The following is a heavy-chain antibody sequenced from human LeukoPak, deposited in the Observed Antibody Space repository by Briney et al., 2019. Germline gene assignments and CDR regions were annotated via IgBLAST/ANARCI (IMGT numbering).Heavy chain of an antibody. CDR3: ARTPADYGDY. CDR2: IYYSGNT. Sequence: PSETLSLTCTVSGGSISSSSYYWGWIRQPPGKGLEWVGYIYYSGNTNYNPSLKSRVTISVDTSKNRFSLRLSSVTAADTAVYYCARTPADYGDYWGQGTLVTVSS. CDR1: GGSISSSSYY. J-gene: IGHJ4*02. V-gene: IGHV4-61*05.